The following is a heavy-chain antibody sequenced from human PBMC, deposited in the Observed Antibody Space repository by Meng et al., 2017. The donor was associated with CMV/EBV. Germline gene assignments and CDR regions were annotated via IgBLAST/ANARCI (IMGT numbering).Heavy chain of an antibody. CDR3: ARDGGYYDFWSGYYRDYYYYGMDV. Sequence: ASVKVSCKASGYTFTSYGISWVRQAPGQGLEWMGWISAYNGNTNYAQKLQGRVTMTTDTSTSTAYMELRSLRSDDTAVYYCARDGGYYDFWSGYYRDYYYYGMDVWGQGTMVTVS. CDR1: GYTFTSYG. D-gene: IGHD3-3*01. J-gene: IGHJ6*02. CDR2: ISAYNGNT. V-gene: IGHV1-18*01.